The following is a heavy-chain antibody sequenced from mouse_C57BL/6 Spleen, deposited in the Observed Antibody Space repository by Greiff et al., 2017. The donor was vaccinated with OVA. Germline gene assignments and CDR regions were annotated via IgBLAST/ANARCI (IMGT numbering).Heavy chain of an antibody. CDR3: ARGRTSYCDY. J-gene: IGHJ2*01. V-gene: IGHV1-61*01. D-gene: IGHD1-2*01. CDR2: IYPSDSET. CDR1: GYTFTSYW. Sequence: QLQQPGAELVGPGSSVKLSCQASGYTFTSYWMAWVKQRPGHGLEWIGNIYPSDSETHYHQKFKDKATLTVDKSSSTAYMQLSSLTSEDSAVYYCARGRTSYCDYWGQGTTLTVSS.